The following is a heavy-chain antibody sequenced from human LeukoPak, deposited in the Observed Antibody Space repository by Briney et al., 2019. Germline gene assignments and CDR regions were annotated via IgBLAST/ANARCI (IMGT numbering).Heavy chain of an antibody. CDR1: GFTFSSYG. CDR3: ATDRGWRTSGYYLYYFEY. V-gene: IGHV3-33*03. Sequence: GGSLRLSCAASGFTFSSYGMHWVRQAPGKGLEWVAVIWYDGSNKYYADSVKGRFTISRDNTKNLLYLQMSSLRAEDTAVYYCATDRGWRTSGYYLYYFEYWGQGTLVTFSS. J-gene: IGHJ4*02. CDR2: IWYDGSNK. D-gene: IGHD3-3*01.